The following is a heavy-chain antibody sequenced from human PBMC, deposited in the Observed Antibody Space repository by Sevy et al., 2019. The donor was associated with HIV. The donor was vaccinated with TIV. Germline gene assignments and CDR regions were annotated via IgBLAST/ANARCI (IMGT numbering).Heavy chain of an antibody. CDR2: IWYDGSNK. CDR3: AREAVDVRTGPADYDYGMDV. J-gene: IGHJ6*02. D-gene: IGHD3-9*01. V-gene: IGHV3-33*01. CDR1: GFTFSSYG. Sequence: GGSLRLSCAASGFTFSSYGMHWVRQAPGKGLEWVAVIWYDGSNKYYADSVKGRFTISRENSKNTLYLQMNSLRAEDTAVYYCAREAVDVRTGPADYDYGMDVWGQGTTVTVSS.